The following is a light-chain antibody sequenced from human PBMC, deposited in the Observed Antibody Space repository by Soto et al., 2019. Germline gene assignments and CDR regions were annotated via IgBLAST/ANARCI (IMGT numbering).Light chain of an antibody. J-gene: IGKJ3*01. Sequence: DIQMTQSPSSLSASVGDRVTITCRASHVISNSLAWYQQKPGQVPKLVIFAASTLQSGVPSRFSGSGSGTDFTLTINSLQPEDVATYYCQKYNGAPPLFTFGPGTKVDIK. V-gene: IGKV1-27*01. CDR1: HVISNS. CDR3: QKYNGAPPLFT. CDR2: AAS.